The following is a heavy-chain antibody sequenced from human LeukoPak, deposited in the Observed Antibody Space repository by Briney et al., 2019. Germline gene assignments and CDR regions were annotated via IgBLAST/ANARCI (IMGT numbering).Heavy chain of an antibody. CDR3: ARDTAYGSGRRLWYVDL. Sequence: QPGGSLRLSCAASGFTFSSYVMSWVRQTPEKGLEWVSGISGSGGSTYYADSVKGRFTISRDNAKNSLYLQMNSLRAEDTAVYYCARDTAYGSGRRLWYVDLWGRGTLVTVSS. CDR1: GFTFSSYV. V-gene: IGHV3-23*01. J-gene: IGHJ2*01. D-gene: IGHD3-10*01. CDR2: ISGSGGST.